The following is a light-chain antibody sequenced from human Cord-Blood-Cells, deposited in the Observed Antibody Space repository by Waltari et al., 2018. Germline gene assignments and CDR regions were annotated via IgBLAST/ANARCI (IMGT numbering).Light chain of an antibody. CDR3: QQYYSTPWT. CDR1: PSVLYSSKNKNY. Sequence: DIVITQSPDSLAVSLGERATINCKSSPSVLYSSKNKNYLAWYEQKTGQPPKLLIYWASTRESGVPDRFSGSGSGTDFTLTISSLQAEDVAVYYCQQYYSTPWTFGQGTKVEIK. CDR2: WAS. V-gene: IGKV4-1*01. J-gene: IGKJ1*01.